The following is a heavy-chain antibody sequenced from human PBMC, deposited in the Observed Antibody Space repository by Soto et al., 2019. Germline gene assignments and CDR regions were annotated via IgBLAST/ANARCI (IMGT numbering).Heavy chain of an antibody. V-gene: IGHV1-18*01. J-gene: IGHJ4*02. D-gene: IGHD1-26*01. Sequence: QVQLVQSGAEVKKPGASVKVSCKTPGNSCSKYGISWVRQAPGQGLEWMGWINGNTGSTNYAQKFRGRVTMTTNTSEGMVYMELSSLTSDDTAISYCGRDGDQWDQRYLDYWGQGTLVSV. CDR2: INGNTGST. CDR3: GRDGDQWDQRYLDY. CDR1: GNSCSKYG.